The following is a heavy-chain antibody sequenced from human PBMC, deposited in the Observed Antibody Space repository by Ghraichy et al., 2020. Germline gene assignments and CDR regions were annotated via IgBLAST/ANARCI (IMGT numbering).Heavy chain of an antibody. Sequence: SQTLSLTCTVSGGSISPYYWSWVRQPPGKGLEWIGYIYYSGATRYNPSFQSRVTISVDTSKNQFSLRLTSVTAADTAVYFCVRLGNIAAAGMRGVDYWGQGTLVTVSS. CDR3: VRLGNIAAAGMRGVDY. D-gene: IGHD6-13*01. V-gene: IGHV4-59*08. CDR1: GGSISPYY. J-gene: IGHJ4*02. CDR2: IYYSGAT.